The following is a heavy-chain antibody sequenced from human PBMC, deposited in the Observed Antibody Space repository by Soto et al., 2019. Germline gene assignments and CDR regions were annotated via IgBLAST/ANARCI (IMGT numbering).Heavy chain of an antibody. CDR2: MYNTGST. CDR3: ARDLWGYCGTDCYPLDV. V-gene: IGHV4-59*01. J-gene: IGHJ6*02. Sequence: PSETLSLTCTVSGGSLSRYYWTWIRQPIGKGLEWIGYMYNTGSTVYNPSLKSRVTISVDTSKNQFSLKLNAVTAADTAVYYCARDLWGYCGTDCYPLDVWGQGTTVTVS. CDR1: GGSLSRYY. D-gene: IGHD2-21*02.